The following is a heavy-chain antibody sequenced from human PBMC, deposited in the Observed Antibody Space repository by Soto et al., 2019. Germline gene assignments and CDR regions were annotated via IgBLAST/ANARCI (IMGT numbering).Heavy chain of an antibody. CDR3: AREPVRFLEWLPEPFDY. V-gene: IGHV4-30-4*01. D-gene: IGHD3-3*01. CDR1: GGSISSGDYY. Sequence: SETLSLTCTVSGGSISSGDYYWSWIRQPPGKGLEWIGYIYYSGSTYYNPSLKSRVTISVDTSKNQFSLKLSSVTAADTAVYYCAREPVRFLEWLPEPFDYWGQGTLVTVSS. CDR2: IYYSGST. J-gene: IGHJ4*02.